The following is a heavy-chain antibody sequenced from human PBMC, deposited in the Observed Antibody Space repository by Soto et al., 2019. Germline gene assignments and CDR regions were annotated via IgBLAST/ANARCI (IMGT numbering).Heavy chain of an antibody. V-gene: IGHV3-48*02. Sequence: EVQLVESGGGLVQPGGSLRLSCAASGFSLSSYAMNWVRQAPGKGLEWLSYISESSSNIYYADSVKGRFTISRDNAKNSLYLQMNSLRDEDTAVYYCANLFGSSWHVDYWGQGTLVTVSS. J-gene: IGHJ4*02. CDR3: ANLFGSSWHVDY. CDR2: ISESSSNI. CDR1: GFSLSSYA. D-gene: IGHD6-13*01.